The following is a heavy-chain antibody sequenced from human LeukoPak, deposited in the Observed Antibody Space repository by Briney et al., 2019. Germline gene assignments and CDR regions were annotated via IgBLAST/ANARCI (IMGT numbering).Heavy chain of an antibody. CDR1: GGSFGGYY. D-gene: IGHD5-18*01. Sequence: SETLSLTCAVDGGSFGGYYWSWIRQPPGKGLEWIGEINHSGSTNYNPSLKSRITISVDTSKNQFSLKLSSVTAAGTAVYYCARRGYSLDYWGQGALVTVSS. CDR2: INHSGST. CDR3: ARRGYSLDY. V-gene: IGHV4-34*01. J-gene: IGHJ4*02.